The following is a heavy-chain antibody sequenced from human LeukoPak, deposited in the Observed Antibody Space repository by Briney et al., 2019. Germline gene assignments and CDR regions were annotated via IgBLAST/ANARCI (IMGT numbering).Heavy chain of an antibody. J-gene: IGHJ4*02. CDR2: IRASGAST. CDR1: GFTFSSYA. V-gene: IGHV3-23*01. Sequence: PGGSLRLSCAASGFTFSSYAMSWVRQAPGKGLEWVSGIRASGASTYYADSVQGRFTISRDNSKNTLYFQMNSLRAEDTAVFYCGKDYYDNSMSPQVFDYWGQGTLVTVSS. CDR3: GKDYYDNSMSPQVFDY. D-gene: IGHD3-22*01.